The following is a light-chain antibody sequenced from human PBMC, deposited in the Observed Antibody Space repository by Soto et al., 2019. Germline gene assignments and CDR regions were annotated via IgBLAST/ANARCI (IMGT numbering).Light chain of an antibody. Sequence: QSAVTQPASVSGSPGLSITMSCTGTSSDVGSYNYVSWYQQHPGKAPKLMIYDVSNRPSGVSNRFSGSKSGNTASLTISGLQAEDEAEYYCSSYTSSSTRVFGGGTKLTVL. J-gene: IGLJ3*02. CDR3: SSYTSSSTRV. V-gene: IGLV2-14*01. CDR1: SSDVGSYNY. CDR2: DVS.